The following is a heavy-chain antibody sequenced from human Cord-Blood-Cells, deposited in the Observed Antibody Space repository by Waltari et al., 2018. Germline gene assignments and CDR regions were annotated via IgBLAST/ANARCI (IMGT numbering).Heavy chain of an antibody. D-gene: IGHD1-26*01. J-gene: IGHJ3*02. Sequence: QVQLQQWGAGLLKPSETLSLTCAVYGGSFGGYYWSGSRQPPGKGLEWIGEINHSGSTNYNPSRKSRVTISVDTSKNQFSLKLSSVTAADTAVYYCARGRSWDGAFDIWGQGTMVTDSS. V-gene: IGHV4-34*01. CDR1: GGSFGGYY. CDR3: ARGRSWDGAFDI. CDR2: INHSGST.